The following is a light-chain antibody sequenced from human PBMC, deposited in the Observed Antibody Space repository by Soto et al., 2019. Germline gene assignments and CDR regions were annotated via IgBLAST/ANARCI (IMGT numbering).Light chain of an antibody. CDR1: QDIGNL. CDR2: VGS. V-gene: IGKV1-12*01. CDR3: HQADSFPLT. Sequence: DIQMTQSPSSVSASVGDRVTLTCRASQDIGNLLAWYQQKPGKAPKLLIYVGSNLQTGVPSRFSGSGSGTDFTLTISSLQPSDLATYYGHQADSFPLTFGRGTRVEIK. J-gene: IGKJ4*01.